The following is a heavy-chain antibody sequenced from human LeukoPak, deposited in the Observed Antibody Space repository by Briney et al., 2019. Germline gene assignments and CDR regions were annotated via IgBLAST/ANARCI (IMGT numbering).Heavy chain of an antibody. Sequence: ASVKVSCKASGGTFSNYAISWVRQATGQGLEWMGWMNPNSRNTGYAQKFQGRVTITMDTPTSTAYMELSSLRFEDTAVYYCARAHPDSTSYYSTGFDYWGQGTLVTVSS. CDR2: MNPNSRNT. D-gene: IGHD3-22*01. CDR3: ARAHPDSTSYYSTGFDY. J-gene: IGHJ4*02. CDR1: GGTFSNYA. V-gene: IGHV1-8*02.